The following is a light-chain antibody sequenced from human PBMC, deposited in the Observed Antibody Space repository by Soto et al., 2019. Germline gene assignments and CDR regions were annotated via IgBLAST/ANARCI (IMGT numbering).Light chain of an antibody. Sequence: QSALTQPASVSGSPGQSITISCTGTSSDVGGYNYVSWYQQHPGKAPKLMIYDVSNRPSGVSNRFSGSKSGNTASLTISGRQAEDEADYYCSSYTSSSTLVFGTGTKLTVL. J-gene: IGLJ1*01. V-gene: IGLV2-14*01. CDR1: SSDVGGYNY. CDR3: SSYTSSSTLV. CDR2: DVS.